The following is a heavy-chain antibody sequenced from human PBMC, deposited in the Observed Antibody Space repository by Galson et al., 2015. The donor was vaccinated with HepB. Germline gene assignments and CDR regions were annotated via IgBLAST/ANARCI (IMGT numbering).Heavy chain of an antibody. D-gene: IGHD5-24*01. CDR2: ISYDGSNK. Sequence: SLRLSCAASGFTFSSYAMHWVRQAPGKGLEWVAVISYDGSNKYYADSVKGRFTISRDNSKNTLYLQMNSLRAEDTAVYYCAKGGEELSSRGEWLQFYFDYWGQGTLVTVSS. V-gene: IGHV3-30*04. J-gene: IGHJ4*02. CDR3: AKGGEELSSRGEWLQFYFDY. CDR1: GFTFSSYA.